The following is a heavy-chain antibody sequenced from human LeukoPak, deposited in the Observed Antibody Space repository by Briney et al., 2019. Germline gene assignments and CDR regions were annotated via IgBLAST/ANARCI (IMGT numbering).Heavy chain of an antibody. D-gene: IGHD5-24*01. CDR1: GGSISSGRYY. CDR3: ARGTGIRDCYNYWLLKNIRMDV. Sequence: SETLSLTCSVSGGSISSGRYYSGWIRQPAGKGRATIVRFYPSGSTNYNPFLKSRVTISVDTSKSQFSLKLGSVTAADTAVYYCARGTGIRDCYNYWLLKNIRMDVWGKGTRVTVSS. J-gene: IGHJ6*04. V-gene: IGHV4-61*02. CDR2: FYPSGST.